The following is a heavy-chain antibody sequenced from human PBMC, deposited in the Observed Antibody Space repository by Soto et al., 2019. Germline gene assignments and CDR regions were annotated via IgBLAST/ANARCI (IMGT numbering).Heavy chain of an antibody. CDR3: TRACSGWSLYVGAASSGEGYFDY. CDR2: IDWDYDK. V-gene: IGHV2-70*01. CDR1: GFSLTTTGMC. J-gene: IGHJ4*02. Sequence: SGPTLVNPTQTLTLTCTFSGFSLTTTGMCVSWIRQPPGKALEWLALIDWDYDKYYSTSLXTRLTISKDTSTNQVVLTMTNTDPGDTATDYCTRACSGWSLYVGAASSGEGYFDYWGQEPLVTVSS. D-gene: IGHD2-15*01.